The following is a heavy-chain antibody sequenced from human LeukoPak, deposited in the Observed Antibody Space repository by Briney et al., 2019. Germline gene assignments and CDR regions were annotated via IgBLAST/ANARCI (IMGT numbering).Heavy chain of an antibody. CDR3: ARDTSYYYGSGNLRIAVY. V-gene: IGHV1-69*04. D-gene: IGHD3-10*01. CDR2: IIPILGIA. J-gene: IGHJ4*02. Sequence: SVKVSCKASGGTFSSYAISWVRQAPGQGLEWMGRIIPILGIANYAQKFQGRVTITADKSTSTAYMELSSLRSEDTAVYYCARDTSYYYGSGNLRIAVYWGQGTLVTVSS. CDR1: GGTFSSYA.